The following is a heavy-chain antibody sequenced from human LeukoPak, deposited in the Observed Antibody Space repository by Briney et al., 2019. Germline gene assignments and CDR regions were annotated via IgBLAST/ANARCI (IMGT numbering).Heavy chain of an antibody. D-gene: IGHD1-26*01. CDR3: AKDGASYSLDH. V-gene: IGHV3-23*01. Sequence: PGGSLRLSCAASGFTFSDYAMTWVRQAPGKGLEWVSSIRGSGSRTFYADSVQGRFTIPRDNFENKVWLQMNSLGAEDTAVYYCAKDGASYSLDHWGQGTLVTVSP. J-gene: IGHJ4*02. CDR1: GFTFSDYA. CDR2: IRGSGSRT.